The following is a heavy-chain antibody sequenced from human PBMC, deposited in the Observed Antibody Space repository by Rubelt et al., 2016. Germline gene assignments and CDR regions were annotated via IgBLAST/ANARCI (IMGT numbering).Heavy chain of an antibody. CDR3: AGDDYHYDSSGHDAPGYAFGV. CDR1: GFTVSSSY. Sequence: EVQLLDSGGGLVQPGGSLTLSCAASGFTVSSSYMSWVRQAPGKGLEWVSHIFGGGSTYYADPVKGRCTISRDHSQNTLFLEMDYLGAEDTAVYYVAGDDYHYDSSGHDAPGYAFGVWGQGTMVTVS. CDR2: IFGGGST. D-gene: IGHD3-22*01. V-gene: IGHV3-66*01. J-gene: IGHJ3*01.